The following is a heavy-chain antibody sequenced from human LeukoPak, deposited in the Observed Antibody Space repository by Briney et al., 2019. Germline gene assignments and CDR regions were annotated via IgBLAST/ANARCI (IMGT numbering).Heavy chain of an antibody. V-gene: IGHV3-30*18. CDR1: GFPFSSYG. D-gene: IGHD3-9*01. Sequence: QPGESLKISCAASGFPFSSYGMAWVRQAPGKGLEWMAVISNDGTRKYYADSVKGRFTISRDNSKNTLYLQMNSLRVEDMAVYYCAKDLTELTLALNCWGQGTLVTVSS. CDR3: AKDLTELTLALNC. CDR2: ISNDGTRK. J-gene: IGHJ4*02.